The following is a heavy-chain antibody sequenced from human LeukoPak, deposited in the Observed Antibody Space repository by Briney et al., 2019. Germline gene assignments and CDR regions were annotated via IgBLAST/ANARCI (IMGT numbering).Heavy chain of an antibody. CDR3: ARTENYYYDSSGYYGVKTYYFDY. Sequence: SETLSLTCAVYGGSFSGYYWSWIRQPPGKGLEWIGEINHSGSTNYNPSLKSRVTISVDTSKNQFSLKLSSVTAADTAVYYCARTENYYYDSSGYYGVKTYYFDYWGQGTLVTVSS. D-gene: IGHD3-22*01. CDR1: GGSFSGYY. V-gene: IGHV4-34*01. J-gene: IGHJ4*02. CDR2: INHSGST.